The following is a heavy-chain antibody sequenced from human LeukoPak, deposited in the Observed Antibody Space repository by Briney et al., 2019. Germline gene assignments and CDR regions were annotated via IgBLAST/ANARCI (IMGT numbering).Heavy chain of an antibody. V-gene: IGHV4-38-2*02. CDR3: ARHSYYNWFDP. J-gene: IGHJ5*02. Sequence: SETLSLTCSVSGYSISSGYYWGWIRQPPGKGLEWIGSIYYSGSTYYNPSLKSRVTISVDTSKNQFSLKLSSVTAADTAVYYCARHSYYNWFDPWGQGTLVTVSS. D-gene: IGHD3-10*01. CDR2: IYYSGST. CDR1: GYSISSGYY.